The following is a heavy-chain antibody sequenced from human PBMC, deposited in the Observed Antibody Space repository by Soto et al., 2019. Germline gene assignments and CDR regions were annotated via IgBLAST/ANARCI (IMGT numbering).Heavy chain of an antibody. CDR3: AHIPDIVSPEAHGGFDI. D-gene: IGHD2-15*01. CDR1: GFSVGGSGVG. J-gene: IGHJ3*02. V-gene: IGHV2-5*02. Sequence: QITLKESGHTLVKPTQTLTLTCTFSGFSVGGSGVGVGWIRQPPGKALEWLGVIYWDDDKRYSSSLRNRITLTKDSSRNHVVLTLTNMVPEDAGTYYCAHIPDIVSPEAHGGFDIWGQGTMVTVS. CDR2: IYWDDDK.